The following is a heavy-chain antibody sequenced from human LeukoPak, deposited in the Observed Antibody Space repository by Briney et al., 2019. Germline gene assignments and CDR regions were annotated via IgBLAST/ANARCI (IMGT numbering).Heavy chain of an antibody. CDR2: TYYRSKWYN. CDR3: ARDRAPPYYYDSSGYSQQSNWFDP. V-gene: IGHV6-1*01. J-gene: IGHJ5*02. CDR1: GDSVSSNSAA. Sequence: SQTLSLTCAISGDSVSSNSAAWNWIRQSPSRGLEWLGRTYYRSKWYNDYAVSVKSRITINPDTSKNQFSLQLNSVTPEDTAVYYCARDRAPPYYYDSSGYSQQSNWFDPWGQGTLVTVSS. D-gene: IGHD3-22*01.